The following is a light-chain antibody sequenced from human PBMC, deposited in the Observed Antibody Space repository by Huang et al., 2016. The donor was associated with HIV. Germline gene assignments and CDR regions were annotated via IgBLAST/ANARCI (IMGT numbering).Light chain of an antibody. Sequence: IVLTQSPGTLSLSPGERATLSCRASQSVSSSYFAWYQQKPGQAPRLLIYGASSRATGSPDRFSGSGSGTDFTLTSSRLQPEDFAVYYCQQYGSSPRTFGGGTQVEIK. CDR1: QSVSSSY. V-gene: IGKV3-20*01. J-gene: IGKJ4*01. CDR2: GAS. CDR3: QQYGSSPRT.